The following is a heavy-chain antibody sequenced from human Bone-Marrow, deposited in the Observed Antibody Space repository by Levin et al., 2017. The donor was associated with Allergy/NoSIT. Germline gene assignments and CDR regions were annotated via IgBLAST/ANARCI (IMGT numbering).Heavy chain of an antibody. V-gene: IGHV3-7*01. CDR3: AKGGELRGYYYFGLDV. CDR2: INLDGSEK. CDR1: GFTFSRYW. J-gene: IGHJ6*02. Sequence: PGGSLRLSCAVSGFTFSRYWMTWVRQAPGKGLEWVANINLDGSEKYYLDYVKGRFTISRDNAKNSLYLQMTSLRAEDTAMYYCAKGGELRGYYYFGLDVWGQGTTVSVSS. D-gene: IGHD1-26*01.